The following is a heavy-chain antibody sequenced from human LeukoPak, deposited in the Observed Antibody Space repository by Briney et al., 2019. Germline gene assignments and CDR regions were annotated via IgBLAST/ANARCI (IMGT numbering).Heavy chain of an antibody. D-gene: IGHD3-22*01. V-gene: IGHV3-7*03. Sequence: GESLRLSCAASGFTFTTYWMSWVRQAPGKGLEWVANIKQDGTEKYYVDSVKGRFTISRDNSKNTLYLQMNSLRAEDTAVYYCARGLDYYDSSGYQLRYFDYWGQGTLVTVSS. J-gene: IGHJ4*02. CDR3: ARGLDYYDSSGYQLRYFDY. CDR2: IKQDGTEK. CDR1: GFTFTTYW.